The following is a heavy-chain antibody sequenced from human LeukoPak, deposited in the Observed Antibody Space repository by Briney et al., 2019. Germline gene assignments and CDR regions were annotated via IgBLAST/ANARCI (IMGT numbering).Heavy chain of an antibody. CDR3: ATDRRYCSSTSCPRWDV. J-gene: IGHJ6*04. CDR2: FNPEDGET. CDR1: GYTLTELS. V-gene: IGHV1-24*01. D-gene: IGHD2-2*01. Sequence: GASVKVSCKVSGYTLTELSMHWVRQAPGKGLEWMGGFNPEDGETIYAQKFQGRVTMTEDTSTDTAYMELSSLTSEDTAVYYCATDRRYCSSTSCPRWDVWGKGTTVTVSS.